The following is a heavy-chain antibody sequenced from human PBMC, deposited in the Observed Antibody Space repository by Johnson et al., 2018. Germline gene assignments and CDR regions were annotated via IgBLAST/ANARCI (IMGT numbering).Heavy chain of an antibody. V-gene: IGHV3-30-3*01. CDR2: ISSDGSNK. J-gene: IGHJ1*01. CDR3: ATELPYRVPISVHNEYFHH. Sequence: QVQLVESGGGVVQPGRSLRLSCAASGFTFSSYAMHWVRQAPGKGLEWVADISSDGSNKYYADSVKGRFTISIDNSKNTLYLQMNSLRADDTAVYYCATELPYRVPISVHNEYFHHWGQGTLVTVSS. CDR1: GFTFSSYA. D-gene: IGHD1-26*01.